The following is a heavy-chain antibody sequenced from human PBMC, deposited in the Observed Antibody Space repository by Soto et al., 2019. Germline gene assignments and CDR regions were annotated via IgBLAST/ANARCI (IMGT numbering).Heavy chain of an antibody. J-gene: IGHJ4*02. CDR3: ARDHTIYSSLAY. CDR2: ISANNGNT. CDR1: GYTFTSYG. V-gene: IGHV1-18*01. D-gene: IGHD6-19*01. Sequence: ASVKVSCKASGYTFTSYGISWVRQAPGQGLEWMGWISANNGNTNYAQKLQGRVTMTTDTSTSTAYMELRSLRSDDTAVYYCARDHTIYSSLAYWGQGTLVTVSS.